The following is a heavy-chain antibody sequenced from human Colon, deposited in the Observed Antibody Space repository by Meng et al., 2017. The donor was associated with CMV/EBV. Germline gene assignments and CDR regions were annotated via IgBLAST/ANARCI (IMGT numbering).Heavy chain of an antibody. D-gene: IGHD1-26*01. V-gene: IGHV4-38-2*02. CDR1: GYSISSGYY. CDR3: ARVNGIVGAIDAFDI. Sequence: SETLSLTCTVSGYSISSGYYWGWIRQPPGKGLEWIGSIYHSGSTYYNPSLKSRVTISVDTSKNQFSLKLSSVTAADTAVYYCARVNGIVGAIDAFDIWGQGTMVTVSS. CDR2: IYHSGST. J-gene: IGHJ3*02.